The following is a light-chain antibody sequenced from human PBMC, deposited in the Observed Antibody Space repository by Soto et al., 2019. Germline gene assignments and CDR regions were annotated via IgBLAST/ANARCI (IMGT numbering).Light chain of an antibody. CDR3: QQYNNWPWT. J-gene: IGKJ1*01. CDR1: QSVSSN. Sequence: EIVMTQSPATLSVSPGERATLSCRASQSVSSNLARYQQKPGQAPRLLIYGASTRDTGIPARFSGSWSGTEFTLTISSLQSGDFAVYYCQQYNNWPWTFGQGTKVEIK. CDR2: GAS. V-gene: IGKV3-15*01.